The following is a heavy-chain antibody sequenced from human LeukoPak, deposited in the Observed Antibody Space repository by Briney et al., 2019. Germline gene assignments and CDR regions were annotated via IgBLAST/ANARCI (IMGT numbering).Heavy chain of an antibody. D-gene: IGHD1-20*01. Sequence: PGGSLRLSCAASGFTFSSYAMHWVRQAPGKGLEYVSAISSNGGSTYYANSVKGRFTISRDNSKNTLYLQMGSLRAEDMAVCYCARDRYNWNDENAFDIWGQGTMVTVSS. CDR2: ISSNGGST. CDR3: ARDRYNWNDENAFDI. V-gene: IGHV3-64*01. CDR1: GFTFSSYA. J-gene: IGHJ3*02.